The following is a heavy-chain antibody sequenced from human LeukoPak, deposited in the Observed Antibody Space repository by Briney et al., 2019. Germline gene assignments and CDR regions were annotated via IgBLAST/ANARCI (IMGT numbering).Heavy chain of an antibody. D-gene: IGHD3-10*01. J-gene: IGHJ4*02. V-gene: IGHV3-23*01. CDR1: GFTFRSYG. Sequence: PGGSLRLSCAASGFTFRSYGMTWVRHPPGKGLEGVSSISYSGGNTYYTDSVKGRFTISRDNSKNTLYLQMNGLRAEDTGVYYCAKDRFFGDCDYWGQGTRITVSS. CDR2: ISYSGGNT. CDR3: AKDRFFGDCDY.